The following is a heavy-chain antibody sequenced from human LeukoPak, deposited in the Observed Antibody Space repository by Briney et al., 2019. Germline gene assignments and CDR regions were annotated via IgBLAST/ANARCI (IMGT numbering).Heavy chain of an antibody. CDR1: GYTFTSYY. V-gene: IGHV1-46*01. Sequence: GASVRVSCKASGYTFTSYYMHWVRQAPGQGLEWMGIINPSGGSTSYAQKFQGRVTMTRDTSTSTVYMELSSLRSEDTAVYYYASEDSSGWDAFDIWGQGTMVTVSS. J-gene: IGHJ3*02. CDR3: ASEDSSGWDAFDI. CDR2: INPSGGST. D-gene: IGHD6-19*01.